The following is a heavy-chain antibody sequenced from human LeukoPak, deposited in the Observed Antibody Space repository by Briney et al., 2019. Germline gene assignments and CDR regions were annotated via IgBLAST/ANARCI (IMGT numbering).Heavy chain of an antibody. CDR3: ARDYGYCYMIDYYYGMDV. V-gene: IGHV1-2*06. CDR1: GYTFTGYY. CDR2: INPNSGGT. J-gene: IGHJ6*02. Sequence: GASVKVSCTASGYTFTGYYMHWVRQAPGQGLEWMGRINPNSGGTSYAQKFQGRVTMTRDASTSTVYMELSSLRSEDTAVYYCARDYGYCYMIDYYYGMDVWGQGTTVTVSS. D-gene: IGHD2-21*01.